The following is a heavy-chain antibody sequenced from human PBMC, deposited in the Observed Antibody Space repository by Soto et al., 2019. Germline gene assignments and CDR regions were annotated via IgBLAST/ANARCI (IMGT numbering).Heavy chain of an antibody. D-gene: IGHD3-10*01. CDR3: ARPHYYGSGIK. J-gene: IGHJ4*02. V-gene: IGHV5-51*01. CDR2: IYHDNSDT. CDR1: GYSFTSYW. Sequence: GESLKISCKGSGYSFTSYWIGWVRQRPGKGREWMAIIYHDNSDTRYSPSFQGQVTITADKSISTAYLQWSSLKTSDTAMYDCARPHYYGSGIKWGQGTLVTVSS.